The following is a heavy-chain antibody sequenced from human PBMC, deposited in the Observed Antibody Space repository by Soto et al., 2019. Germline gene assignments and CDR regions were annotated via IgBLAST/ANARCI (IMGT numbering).Heavy chain of an antibody. J-gene: IGHJ4*02. V-gene: IGHV1-69*13. CDR3: ARDCSSTSCYVY. CDR1: GGTFSSYA. D-gene: IGHD2-2*01. Sequence: ASVKVSCKASGGTFSSYAISWVRQAPGQGLEWMGGIIPIFGTANYAQKFQGRVTITAAESTSTAYMELSSLRSEDTAVYYCARDCSSTSCYVYWGQGTLVTVSS. CDR2: IIPIFGTA.